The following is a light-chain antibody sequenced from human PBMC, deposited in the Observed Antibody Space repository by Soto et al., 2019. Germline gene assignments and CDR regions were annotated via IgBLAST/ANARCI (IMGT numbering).Light chain of an antibody. V-gene: IGLV1-36*01. Sequence: QSVLTQPPSVSGAPRQRVTISCSGSRFNIGRNAVNWYQQLPGEAPKLLIYYDDLLPSGVSDRFSGSRSGTSASLAVSGLQSEDEADYYCAAWDDSLNGVVFGGGTKLTVL. J-gene: IGLJ2*01. CDR3: AAWDDSLNGVV. CDR2: YDD. CDR1: RFNIGRNA.